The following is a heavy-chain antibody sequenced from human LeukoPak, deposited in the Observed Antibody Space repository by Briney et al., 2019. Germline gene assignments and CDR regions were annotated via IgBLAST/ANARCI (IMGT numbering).Heavy chain of an antibody. CDR3: ARDHDDITIFDY. D-gene: IGHD3-9*01. CDR2: ISSSSSYI. J-gene: IGHJ4*02. V-gene: IGHV3-21*01. Sequence: GGSLRLSCAASGFTFSSYSMNWVRQAPGKGLEWVSSISSSSSYIYYADSVKGRFTISRDNAKNSLYLQMNSLRAEDTVVYYCARDHDDITIFDYWGQGTLVTVSS. CDR1: GFTFSSYS.